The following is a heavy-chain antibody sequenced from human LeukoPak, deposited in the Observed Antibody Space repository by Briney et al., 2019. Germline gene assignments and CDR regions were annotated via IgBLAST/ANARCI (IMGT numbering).Heavy chain of an antibody. D-gene: IGHD1-26*01. Sequence: SETLSLTCTVSGGSISSSSYYWDWIRQPPGKGLEWIGSIYYSGSTYYNPSLKSRVTMSIDTSKKQISLKLTSVTAADTAVYYCARERGNLRGDAFDIWGQGTMVTVSS. CDR1: GGSISSSSYY. V-gene: IGHV4-39*07. CDR3: ARERGNLRGDAFDI. J-gene: IGHJ3*02. CDR2: IYYSGST.